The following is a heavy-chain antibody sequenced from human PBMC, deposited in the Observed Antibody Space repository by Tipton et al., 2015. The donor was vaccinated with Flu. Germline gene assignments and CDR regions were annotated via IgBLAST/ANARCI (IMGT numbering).Heavy chain of an antibody. CDR1: GLPVNINY. CDR3: ARDRGGGYCSGDSCPGGFDP. Sequence: QLVQSGGGLIQPGGSLRLSCAASGLPVNINYMTWVRQAPGKGLEWVSSIYNGDATYYADSVKGRFAISRDNSRNTLHLQMNSLRVEDTAVYYCARDRGGGYCSGDSCPGGFDPWGQGTLVTVSS. V-gene: IGHV3-53*01. CDR2: IYNGDAT. J-gene: IGHJ5*02. D-gene: IGHD2-15*01.